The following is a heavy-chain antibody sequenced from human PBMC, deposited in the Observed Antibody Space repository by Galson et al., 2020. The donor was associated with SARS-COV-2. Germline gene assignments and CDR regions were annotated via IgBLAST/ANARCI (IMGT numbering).Heavy chain of an antibody. D-gene: IGHD3-22*01. CDR1: GGSISSSSYY. Sequence: SETLSLTYTVSGGSISSSSYYWGWIRQPPGKGLEWIGSIYYSGSTYYNPSLKSRVTISVDTSKNQFSLKLSSVTAADTAVYYCARDSSGYYYDWGQGTLVTVSS. CDR2: IYYSGST. J-gene: IGHJ4*02. CDR3: ARDSSGYYYD. V-gene: IGHV4-39*07.